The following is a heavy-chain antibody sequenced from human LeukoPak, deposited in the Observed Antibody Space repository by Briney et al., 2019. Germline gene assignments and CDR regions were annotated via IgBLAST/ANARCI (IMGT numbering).Heavy chain of an antibody. CDR2: IYYSGTT. CDR3: ASGHSNYWFDP. J-gene: IGHJ5*02. CDR1: GGSITSYY. D-gene: IGHD4-11*01. V-gene: IGHV4-59*08. Sequence: SETLSLTCTVSGGSITSYYWSWIRQPPGKGLEWIGYIYYSGTTNYNPPLKSRVTISVETSKNQFSLKLRSVTAADTAVYYCASGHSNYWFDPWGQGTLVTVSS.